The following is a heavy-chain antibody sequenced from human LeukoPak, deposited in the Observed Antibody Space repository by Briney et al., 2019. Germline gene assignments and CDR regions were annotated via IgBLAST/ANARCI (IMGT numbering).Heavy chain of an antibody. J-gene: IGHJ4*02. Sequence: PSETLSLTCTVSNGSISTYYWSWIRQPPGKGLEWIGYIYYSGTTNRNPSLKSRVTMSLDTSKNQFSLKLSSVTAADTAVYYCARGGRYFDWLVYFDYWGQGNLVTVSS. CDR2: IYYSGTT. V-gene: IGHV4-59*01. CDR3: ARGGRYFDWLVYFDY. D-gene: IGHD3-9*01. CDR1: NGSISTYY.